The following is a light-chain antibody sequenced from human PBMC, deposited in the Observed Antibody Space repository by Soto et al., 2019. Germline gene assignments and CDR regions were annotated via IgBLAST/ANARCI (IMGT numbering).Light chain of an antibody. J-gene: IGKJ3*01. CDR1: QDISNY. Sequence: DIQMTQSPSSLSATVGDRDTITCRASQDISNYLAWHQQKPGKVPKLLIYAASTLQPGVPSRFSGSGSGTDFTLTISSLQTEDVATYYCEKYNGAPPETFGPGTKVAIK. V-gene: IGKV1-27*01. CDR2: AAS. CDR3: EKYNGAPPET.